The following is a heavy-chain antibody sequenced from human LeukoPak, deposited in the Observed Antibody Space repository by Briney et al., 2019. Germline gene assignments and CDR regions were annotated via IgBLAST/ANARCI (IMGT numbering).Heavy chain of an antibody. CDR2: ISGSDGYT. CDR1: GFTFSSYA. D-gene: IGHD3-10*02. V-gene: IGHV3-23*01. CDR3: AELGITMIGGV. J-gene: IGHJ6*04. Sequence: GGSLRLSCGASGFTFSSYAMSWVRQAPGKGLEWVSGISGSDGYTYYADSVKGRFAISRDNSKNTVYLQMNSLRAEDTAVYYCAELGITMIGGVWGKGTTVTISS.